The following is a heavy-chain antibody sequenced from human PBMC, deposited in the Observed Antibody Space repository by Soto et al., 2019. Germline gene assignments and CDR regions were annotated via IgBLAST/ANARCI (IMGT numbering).Heavy chain of an antibody. D-gene: IGHD6-13*01. V-gene: IGHV3-7*01. J-gene: IGHJ5*02. Sequence: GSLRISCVASGFTFSKSWMNWVRQAPGKGLQWVANINQDGSEKSYVDSVKGRFTISRDNARNSLFLQMDSLGVDDTAVYFCSRPYSSSRYFDPWGQGTLVTVSS. CDR1: GFTFSKSW. CDR3: SRPYSSSRYFDP. CDR2: INQDGSEK.